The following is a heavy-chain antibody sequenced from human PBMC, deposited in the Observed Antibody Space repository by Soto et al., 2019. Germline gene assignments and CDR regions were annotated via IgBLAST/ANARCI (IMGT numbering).Heavy chain of an antibody. CDR2: IYHSGST. J-gene: IGHJ6*02. D-gene: IGHD5-12*01. Sequence: SETLSLTCAVSGGSISSSNWWSWVRQPPGKGLEWIGEIYHSGSTNYNPSLKSRVTISVDKSKSQFSLKLSSVTAADTAVYYCARDLEMATIIDYYYGMDVWGQGTTVNDSS. CDR3: ARDLEMATIIDYYYGMDV. CDR1: GGSISSSNW. V-gene: IGHV4-4*02.